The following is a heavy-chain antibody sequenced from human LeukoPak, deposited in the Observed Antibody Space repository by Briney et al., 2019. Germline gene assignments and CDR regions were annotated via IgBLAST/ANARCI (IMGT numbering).Heavy chain of an antibody. Sequence: GGSLRLSCAASGFTFSSYSMNWVRQAPGKGLEWVSYISSSSSTIYYADSVKGRFTISRDNAKNSLYLQMNSLRAEDTAVYYCASTTYNWNFDYWGQGTLVTVAS. J-gene: IGHJ4*02. CDR1: GFTFSSYS. V-gene: IGHV3-48*04. D-gene: IGHD1-20*01. CDR2: ISSSSSTI. CDR3: ASTTYNWNFDY.